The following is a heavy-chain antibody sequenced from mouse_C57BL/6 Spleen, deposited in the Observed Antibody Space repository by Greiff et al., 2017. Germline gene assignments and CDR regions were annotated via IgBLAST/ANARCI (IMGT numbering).Heavy chain of an antibody. CDR3: ANLGRGYFDY. CDR1: GYTFTSYW. J-gene: IGHJ2*01. V-gene: IGHV1-69*01. CDR2: IDPSDSYT. D-gene: IGHD4-1*01. Sequence: QVQLQQPGAELVMPGASVKLSCKASGYTFTSYWMHWVKQRPGQGLEWIGEIDPSDSYTNYNQKFKGKSTLTVDKSSSTAYMQLSSLTSEDSAVYDCANLGRGYFDYWGQGTTLTVSS.